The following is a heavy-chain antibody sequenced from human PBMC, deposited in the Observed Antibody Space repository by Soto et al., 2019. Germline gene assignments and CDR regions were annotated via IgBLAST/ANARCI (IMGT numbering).Heavy chain of an antibody. CDR1: GGSFSGYY. V-gene: IGHV4-34*01. Sequence: SETLSLTCAVYGGSFSGYYWSWIRQPPGKGLEWIGEINHSGSTNYNPSLKSRVTISVDTSKNQFSLKLSSVTAADTAVYYCAGRYQLLLLDDWGQGSLVTVSS. CDR3: AGRYQLLLLDD. D-gene: IGHD2-2*01. J-gene: IGHJ4*02. CDR2: INHSGST.